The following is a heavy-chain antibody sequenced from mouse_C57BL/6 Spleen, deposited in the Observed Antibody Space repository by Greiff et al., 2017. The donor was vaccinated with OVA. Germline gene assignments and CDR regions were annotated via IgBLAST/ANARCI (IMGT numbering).Heavy chain of an antibody. V-gene: IGHV5-16*01. J-gene: IGHJ3*01. CDR1: GFTFSDYY. D-gene: IGHD2-4*01. CDR3: ARGMDYGAFAY. Sequence: EVMLVESEGGLVQPGSSMKLSCTASGFTFSDYYMAWVRQVPEKGLEWVANINYDGSSTYYLDSLKSRFIISRDNAKNILYLQMSSLKSEDTATYYCARGMDYGAFAYWGQGTLVTVSA. CDR2: INYDGSST.